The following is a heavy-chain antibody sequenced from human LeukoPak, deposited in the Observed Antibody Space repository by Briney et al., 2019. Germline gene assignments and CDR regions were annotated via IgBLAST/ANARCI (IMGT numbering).Heavy chain of an antibody. V-gene: IGHV3-48*02. CDR1: GFTFRSYA. Sequence: GGSLRLSCAASGFTFRSYAMQWVRQAPGKGREWVSYITYNSGTIFYADSVKGRFTISRDNAKDSLYLQMSSLRDEDTAVYYCARDSGYSYADDYWGQGTLVTVSS. CDR2: ITYNSGTI. CDR3: ARDSGYSYADDY. J-gene: IGHJ4*02. D-gene: IGHD5-18*01.